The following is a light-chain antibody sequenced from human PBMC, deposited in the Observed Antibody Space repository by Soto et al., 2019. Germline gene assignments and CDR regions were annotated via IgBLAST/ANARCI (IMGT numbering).Light chain of an antibody. V-gene: IGKV1-39*01. CDR1: QTVTSY. CDR3: QQSYRFPKT. J-gene: IGKJ1*01. CDR2: AAS. Sequence: FQMPQSPSSLSASVGDSLTLTCRASQTVTSYLNWYQQKPWKAPKLLIYAASTLQSGVPSRFSGSGSGTEFTLTIISLQPEDFATYYCQQSYRFPKTFGRGTKVDNK.